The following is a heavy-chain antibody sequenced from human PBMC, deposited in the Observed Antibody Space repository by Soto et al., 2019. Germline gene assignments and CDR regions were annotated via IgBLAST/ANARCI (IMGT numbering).Heavy chain of an antibody. J-gene: IGHJ6*02. CDR1: GGTFSSYA. D-gene: IGHD6-19*01. Sequence: SVKVSCKASGGTFSSYAISWVRQAPGQGLEWMGGIIPIFGTANYAQKFQGRVTITADESTSTAYMELSSLRSEDTAVYYCARAIAVAGTRYYYYGMDVWGQGTTVTVSS. CDR3: ARAIAVAGTRYYYYGMDV. CDR2: IIPIFGTA. V-gene: IGHV1-69*13.